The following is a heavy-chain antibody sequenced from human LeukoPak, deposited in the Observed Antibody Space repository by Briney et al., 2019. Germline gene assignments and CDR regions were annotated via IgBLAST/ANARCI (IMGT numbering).Heavy chain of an antibody. CDR3: AKEYYDSPDWNDYFDY. CDR2: INWNGGSA. V-gene: IGHV3-20*04. D-gene: IGHD3-22*01. Sequence: GGSLRLSCAASGFTFDGYGMSWVRQAPGKGLEWVSGINWNGGSAGYADSVKGRFTISRDNAKNSLYLQMNSLRAEDTALYYCAKEYYDSPDWNDYFDYWGQGTLVTVSS. CDR1: GFTFDGYG. J-gene: IGHJ4*02.